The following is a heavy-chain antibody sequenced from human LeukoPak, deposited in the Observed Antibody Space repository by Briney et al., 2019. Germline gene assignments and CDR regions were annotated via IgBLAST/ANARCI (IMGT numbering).Heavy chain of an antibody. V-gene: IGHV3-30*02. D-gene: IGHD2-15*01. J-gene: IGHJ5*02. CDR2: IRYDGSNK. Sequence: PGGSLRLSCAASGFTFSSYGMHWVRQAPGKGLEWVAFIRYDGSNKHYADSVKGRFTISRDNSKNTLYLQMNSLRAEDTAVYYCAKNIVVVVAAARHNWFDPWGQGTLVTVSS. CDR3: AKNIVVVVAAARHNWFDP. CDR1: GFTFSSYG.